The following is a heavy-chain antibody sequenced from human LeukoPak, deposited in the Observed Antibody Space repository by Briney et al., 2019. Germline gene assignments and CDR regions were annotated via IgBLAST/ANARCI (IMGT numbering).Heavy chain of an antibody. CDR1: GGSFSGYY. Sequence: SETLSLTCAVYGGSFSGYYWSWIRQPPGKGLEWIGEINHSGSTNYNPSLKSRVTISVDTSKNQFSLKLSSVTAADTAVYYCARGERYYYGSGRSAVNYYYYYYMDVWGKGTTVTASS. J-gene: IGHJ6*03. CDR3: ARGERYYYGSGRSAVNYYYYYYMDV. D-gene: IGHD3-10*01. V-gene: IGHV4-34*01. CDR2: INHSGST.